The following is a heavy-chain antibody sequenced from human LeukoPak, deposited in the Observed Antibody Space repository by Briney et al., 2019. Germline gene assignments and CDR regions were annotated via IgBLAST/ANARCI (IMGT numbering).Heavy chain of an antibody. V-gene: IGHV3-33*01. CDR3: ATVRAAGRSSWYLDY. Sequence: PGGSLRLSCAASGFTFSNYGMYWVRQAPGKGLEWVAVIWYDGSNKYYADYVKGRFTISRDNSKNTLYLQMNSRRAEDTAVYYCATVRAAGRSSWYLDYWGQGTLVTVSS. CDR1: GFTFSNYG. D-gene: IGHD2-2*01. CDR2: IWYDGSNK. J-gene: IGHJ4*02.